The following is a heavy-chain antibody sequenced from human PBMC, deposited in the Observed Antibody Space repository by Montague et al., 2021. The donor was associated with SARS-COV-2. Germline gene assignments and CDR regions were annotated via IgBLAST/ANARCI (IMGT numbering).Heavy chain of an antibody. CDR2: IYYSGNT. CDR1: GASIGRSTYY. J-gene: IGHJ4*02. CDR3: DSDTTAYFRFDY. V-gene: IGHV4-39*07. D-gene: IGHD3-9*01. Sequence: SETLSLTCTVSGASIGRSTYYWGWNRQPPGKDLEGIGTIYYSGNTNYNPSLRSRVTIPLDTSKNQVSLRLTSVTAADTAFYCCDSDTTAYFRFDYWGRGTLISVSS.